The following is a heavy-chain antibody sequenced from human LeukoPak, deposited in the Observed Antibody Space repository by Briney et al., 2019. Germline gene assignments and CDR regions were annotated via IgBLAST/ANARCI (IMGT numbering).Heavy chain of an antibody. J-gene: IGHJ4*02. CDR2: IKKDGSEK. CDR3: ARDLSGVTGYAYGRGIDY. CDR1: GFTFSSHR. V-gene: IGHV3-7*01. Sequence: PGGSLRLSCAASGFTFSSHRMSWVRQAPGKGLEWVANIKKDGSEKYYVDPVKGRFTISRDNAKTSLYLQMNSLRAEDTAVYYCARDLSGVTGYAYGRGIDYWGQGTLVTVSS. D-gene: IGHD1-26*01.